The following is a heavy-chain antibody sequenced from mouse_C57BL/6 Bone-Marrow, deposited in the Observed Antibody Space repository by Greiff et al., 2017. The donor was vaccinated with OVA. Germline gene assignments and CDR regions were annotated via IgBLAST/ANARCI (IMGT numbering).Heavy chain of an antibody. CDR1: GYTFTSYG. Sequence: QVQLKESGAELARPGASVKLSCKASGYTFTSYGISWVKQRTGQGLEWIGEIYPRSGNTYYNEKFKGQATLTADKSSSTAYMELRSLTSEDSAVYFCARITTVVGDYWGQGTTLTVSS. V-gene: IGHV1-81*01. CDR2: IYPRSGNT. CDR3: ARITTVVGDY. D-gene: IGHD1-1*01. J-gene: IGHJ2*01.